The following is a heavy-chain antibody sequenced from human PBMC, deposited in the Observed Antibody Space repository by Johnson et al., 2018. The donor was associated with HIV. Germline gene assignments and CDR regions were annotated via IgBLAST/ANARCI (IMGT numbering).Heavy chain of an antibody. CDR3: VRDQGSGWPTNAFDI. Sequence: VLLVESGGGVMQPGKSLRLSCEASGFTFRSYAMHWVRQAPGKGLEWVAVITYDGRNKYYADSVKGRFIIFRDNSKNLTNLQMNGLSDEDTADYYWVRDQGSGWPTNAFDIWGRGTRVTVSS. CDR2: ITYDGRNK. CDR1: GFTFRSYA. D-gene: IGHD6-19*01. J-gene: IGHJ3*02. V-gene: IGHV3-30*04.